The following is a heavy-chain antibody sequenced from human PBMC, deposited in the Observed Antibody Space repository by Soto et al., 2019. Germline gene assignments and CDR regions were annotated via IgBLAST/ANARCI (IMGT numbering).Heavy chain of an antibody. V-gene: IGHV1-18*04. Sequence: ASVKVSCKTSDYTFTDYGISWVRQAPGQGLEWMGWISAYNGNTNYAQKLQDRVTMTTDTSTSTAYVEVRSLRSDDTAVYYCARGYGNYPHYYFGMDVWGQGTTVTVSS. CDR3: ARGYGNYPHYYFGMDV. D-gene: IGHD4-4*01. CDR1: DYTFTDYG. CDR2: ISAYNGNT. J-gene: IGHJ6*02.